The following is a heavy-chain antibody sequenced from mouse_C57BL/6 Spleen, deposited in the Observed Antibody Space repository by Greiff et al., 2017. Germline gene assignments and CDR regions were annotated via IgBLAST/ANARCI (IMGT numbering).Heavy chain of an antibody. CDR1: GFSLTSYA. J-gene: IGHJ3*01. CDR2: IWPGGGT. CDR3: ARNGDYYGSSSAY. V-gene: IGHV2-9-1*01. D-gene: IGHD1-1*01. Sequence: VLLVESGPGLVAPSQSLSITCTVSGFSLTSYAISWVRQPPGKGLEWLGVIWPGGGTNYNSALKSRLSISKDNSKSQVFLKMNSLQTDDTARYYCARNGDYYGSSSAYWGQGTLVTVSA.